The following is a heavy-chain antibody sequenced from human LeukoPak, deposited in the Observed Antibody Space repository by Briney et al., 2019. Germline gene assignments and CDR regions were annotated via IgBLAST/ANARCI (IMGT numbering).Heavy chain of an antibody. CDR3: APTAEAYTSWWKV. J-gene: IGHJ4*02. D-gene: IGHD3-16*01. CDR2: INPDSGFT. V-gene: IGHV1-2*02. CDR1: GYKFTDDY. Sequence: PGASVKVSCKASGYKFTDDYMHWVRQAPGQGLEFMGWINPDSGFTNYAQKFKGRVTMTRDTSISTAYLEVRSLTSGDTAVYYCAPTAEAYTSWWKVWGQGTLVTVSS.